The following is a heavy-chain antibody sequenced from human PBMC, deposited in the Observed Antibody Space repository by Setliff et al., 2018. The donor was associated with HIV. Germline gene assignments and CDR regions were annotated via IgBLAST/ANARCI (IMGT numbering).Heavy chain of an antibody. CDR2: IIPIFKSA. Sequence: ASVKVSCKVSGDTFNNYGLNWVRQAPGQGLEWMGGIIPIFKSADYAQKFQGRVTITTDESTSTAYMDLSSPKSEDTAIYYCARTSGDAYNYEGAFDVWGQGTLVTVSS. CDR3: ARTSGDAYNYEGAFDV. CDR1: GDTFNNYG. V-gene: IGHV1-69*05. D-gene: IGHD5-12*01. J-gene: IGHJ3*01.